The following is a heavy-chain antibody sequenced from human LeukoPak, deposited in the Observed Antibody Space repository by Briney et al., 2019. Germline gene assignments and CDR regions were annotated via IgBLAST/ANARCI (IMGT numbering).Heavy chain of an antibody. CDR3: ATAMDWGSRWCFDL. CDR1: GASFNNYY. D-gene: IGHD3/OR15-3a*01. V-gene: IGHV4-59*01. Sequence: SETLSLTCTVSGASFNNYYWNWIRQPPGKGLEWLGYISYSGSTNYSPSLRSRVSMSLDTSKNQSSLRLNSVTAADTAVYYRATAMDWGSRWCFDLWGRGILVTVSS. CDR2: ISYSGST. J-gene: IGHJ2*01.